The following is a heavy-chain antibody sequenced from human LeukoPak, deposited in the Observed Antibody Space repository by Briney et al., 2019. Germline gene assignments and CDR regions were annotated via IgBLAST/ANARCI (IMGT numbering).Heavy chain of an antibody. CDR3: ARLIVGATDFDY. Sequence: SETLSLTCAVYGGSFSGYYWSWIRQPPGKGLEWIGEINHSGSTSYNPSLKSRVTISVDTSKNQFSLKLSSVTAADTAVYYCARLIVGATDFDYWGQGTLVTVSS. J-gene: IGHJ4*02. CDR2: INHSGST. V-gene: IGHV4-34*01. CDR1: GGSFSGYY. D-gene: IGHD1-26*01.